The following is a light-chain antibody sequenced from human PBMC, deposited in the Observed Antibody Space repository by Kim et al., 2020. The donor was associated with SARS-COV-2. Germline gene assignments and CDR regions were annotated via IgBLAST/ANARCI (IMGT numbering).Light chain of an antibody. J-gene: IGLJ3*02. CDR2: STS. CDR3: LLYHSDSQVWV. CDR1: TGAVTSDYY. V-gene: IGLV7-43*01. Sequence: QAVVTQESSLTVSPGGTVTLTCGSSTGAVTSDYYPIWFQQTPGQAPRALIYSTSNKHSWTPARFSGSLLGGKAALTVSGVQPEDEAEYYCLLYHSDSQVWVFGGGTKLTVL.